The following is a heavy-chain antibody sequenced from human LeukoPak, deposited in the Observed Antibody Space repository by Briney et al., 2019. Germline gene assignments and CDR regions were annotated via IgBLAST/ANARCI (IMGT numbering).Heavy chain of an antibody. CDR2: ISGYKGST. J-gene: IGHJ4*02. Sequence: ASVKVSCKASGYTFSTYGISWVRRAPGQGLEWMGWISGYKGSTNYAPKFRARVTMTTDTFTGTAYMDLRSLRPDDTAVYYCARDQKDYGDYEWDYWGQGTLVTVSS. CDR3: ARDQKDYGDYEWDY. D-gene: IGHD4-17*01. CDR1: GYTFSTYG. V-gene: IGHV1-18*01.